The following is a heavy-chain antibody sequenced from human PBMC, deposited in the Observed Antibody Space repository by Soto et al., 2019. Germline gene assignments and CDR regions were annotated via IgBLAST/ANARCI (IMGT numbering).Heavy chain of an antibody. CDR2: ISYDGSDQ. D-gene: IGHD2-15*01. V-gene: IGHV3-30*18. CDR3: AKSTYCNGGSCFPQY. CDR1: TFTFSDFG. J-gene: IGHJ4*02. Sequence: QVQVEEFGGGVVQPGRSLRLSCAGPTFTFSDFGFHWVRQAPGKGLEWVAMISYDGSDQDYGDSVQGRFTIYRDDFKNTVYLQMNSLRAEDTAMYYCAKSTYCNGGSCFPQYWGPGTLVTVSS.